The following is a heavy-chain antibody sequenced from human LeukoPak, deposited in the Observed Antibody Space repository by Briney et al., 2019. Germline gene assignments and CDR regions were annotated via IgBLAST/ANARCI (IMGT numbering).Heavy chain of an antibody. CDR3: ASFSKKQLGRLVY. Sequence: SETLSLTCAVYGGSFSGYYWSWIRQPPGKGLEWIGEINHSGSTNYNPSLKSRVTISVDTSKNQFSLKLSSVTAADTAVYYCASFSKKQLGRLVYWGQGTLVTVSS. CDR2: INHSGST. D-gene: IGHD6-13*01. V-gene: IGHV4-34*01. CDR1: GGSFSGYY. J-gene: IGHJ4*02.